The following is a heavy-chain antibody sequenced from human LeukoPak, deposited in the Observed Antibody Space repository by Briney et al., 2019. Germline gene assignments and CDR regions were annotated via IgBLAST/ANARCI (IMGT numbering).Heavy chain of an antibody. CDR2: IYTSGST. Sequence: SQTLSLTCTVSGGSISSGSYYWSWIRQPAGKGLEWIGRIYTSGSTNYNPSLKSRVTISVDTSKNQFSLKLSSVTPADTSVYYCARGDLAAAGHFDYWGQGTLVTVSS. V-gene: IGHV4-61*02. D-gene: IGHD6-13*01. CDR3: ARGDLAAAGHFDY. CDR1: GGSISSGSYY. J-gene: IGHJ4*02.